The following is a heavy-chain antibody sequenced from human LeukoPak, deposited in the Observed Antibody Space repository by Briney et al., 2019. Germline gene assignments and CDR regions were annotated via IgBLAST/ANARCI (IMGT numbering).Heavy chain of an antibody. CDR1: GYTLTELS. D-gene: IGHD3-3*01. J-gene: IGHJ6*04. Sequence: ASVKVSCKVSGYTLTELSMHGRRQAPGKGREWMGGFDPEDGETIYAQKFQGRVTMTEDTSTDTAYMELSSLRSEDTAVYYCATGVVVWSGYWGEVRGKRTTVTVSS. V-gene: IGHV1-24*01. CDR2: FDPEDGET. CDR3: ATGVVVWSGYWGEV.